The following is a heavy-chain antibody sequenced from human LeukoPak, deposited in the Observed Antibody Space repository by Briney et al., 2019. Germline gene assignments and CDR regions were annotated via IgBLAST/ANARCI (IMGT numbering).Heavy chain of an antibody. J-gene: IGHJ4*02. CDR2: IYYSKNT. Sequence: SETLSLTCSLSGGSIRSSSAYWGWIRQPPGKGLEWIGSIYYSKNTYYNPSLKSRVTISADTSKNQFSLTLGSVSATDTAVYYCVSPRGFSYGYFDYWGQGTLVTVSS. CDR3: VSPRGFSYGYFDY. CDR1: GGSIRSSSAY. D-gene: IGHD5-18*01. V-gene: IGHV4-39*01.